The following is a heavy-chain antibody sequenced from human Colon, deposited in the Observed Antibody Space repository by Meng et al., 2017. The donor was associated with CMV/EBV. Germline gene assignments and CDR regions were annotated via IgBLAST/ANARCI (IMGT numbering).Heavy chain of an antibody. V-gene: IGHV1-18*01. D-gene: IGHD2-15*01. CDR3: ARHKLLPYYYGLDV. Sequence: ASVLVFCKASRYSFTNYAVTWVRQAPGQGLEWMGWMRPHNGKTHFALKFQDRVTMTTDTSTGTAYMELRSLRSHDTAVYFCARHKLLPYYYGLDVWGQGTAVTVSS. CDR2: MRPHNGKT. CDR1: RYSFTNYA. J-gene: IGHJ6*02.